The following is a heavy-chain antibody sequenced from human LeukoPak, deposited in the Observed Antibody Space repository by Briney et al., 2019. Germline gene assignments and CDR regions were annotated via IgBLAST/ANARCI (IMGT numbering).Heavy chain of an antibody. Sequence: GGSLRLSCAASGFTFSSYAMSWVRQAPGKGLEWVSAISGSGGSTYYADSVKGRFTISRDNSKNTLYLQMNSLGAEDTAVYYCAKAHYYDSSGYSYYFDYWGQGTLVTVSS. V-gene: IGHV3-23*01. J-gene: IGHJ4*02. D-gene: IGHD3-22*01. CDR1: GFTFSSYA. CDR3: AKAHYYDSSGYSYYFDY. CDR2: ISGSGGST.